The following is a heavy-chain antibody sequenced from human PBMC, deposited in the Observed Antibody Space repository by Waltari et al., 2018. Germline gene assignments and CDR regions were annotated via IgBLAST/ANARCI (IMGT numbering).Heavy chain of an antibody. J-gene: IGHJ5*02. Sequence: QLQLQESGPGLVKPSETLSLTCTVSGGSINSSSYYWAWIRQPPGKGLEWIGSIYYSGSTYYNPSLKSRVTVSVDASKNQFSLKLSSVTAADTAVYYCARDRGLRGGYDSWGQGMLVTVSS. CDR3: ARDRGLRGGYDS. V-gene: IGHV4-39*02. CDR2: IYYSGST. CDR1: GGSINSSSYY. D-gene: IGHD5-12*01.